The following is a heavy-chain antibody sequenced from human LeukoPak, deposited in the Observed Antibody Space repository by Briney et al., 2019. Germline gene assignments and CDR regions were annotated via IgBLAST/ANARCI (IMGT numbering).Heavy chain of an antibody. J-gene: IGHJ4*02. CDR2: INHSGST. CDR3: ARSYNWNYRLFDY. Sequence: PSETLSLTCAVYGGSFSGYYWSWIRQPPGKGLEWIGEINHSGSTNYNPSLRSRVTISVDTSKNQFSLKLSSVTAADTAVYYCARSYNWNYRLFDYWGQGTLVTVSS. CDR1: GGSFSGYY. V-gene: IGHV4-34*01. D-gene: IGHD1-7*01.